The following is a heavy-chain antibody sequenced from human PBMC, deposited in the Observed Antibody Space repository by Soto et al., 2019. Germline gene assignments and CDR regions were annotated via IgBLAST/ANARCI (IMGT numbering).Heavy chain of an antibody. CDR3: ARVRPTGIAAAGTNYYYGMDV. CDR2: IIPIFGTA. J-gene: IGHJ6*02. V-gene: IGHV1-69*06. Sequence: QVQLVQSGAEVKKPGSSVKVSCKASGGTFSSYAISWVRQAPGQGLEWMGGIIPIFGTANYAQKFQGRVTITADKSTSTDYMELSSLRSEDTAVYYCARVRPTGIAAAGTNYYYGMDVWGQGTKVTVSS. CDR1: GGTFSSYA. D-gene: IGHD6-13*01.